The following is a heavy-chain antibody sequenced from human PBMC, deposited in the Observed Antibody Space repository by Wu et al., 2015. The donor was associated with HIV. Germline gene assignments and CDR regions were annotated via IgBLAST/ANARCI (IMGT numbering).Heavy chain of an antibody. CDR1: GYIFTGYY. D-gene: IGHD6-25*01. V-gene: IGHV1-2*02. CDR3: ARGPAIAAADLDL. CDR2: IDPNTGAT. Sequence: QVQLVQSGAEVKKPGASVKVSCKSSGYIFTGYYLHWVRQAPGQGLQWVGYIDPNTGATKYAQRFLDRVTMARDTSIRTAYMEVSRLGSDDTAVYFCARGPAIAAADLDLWGQGTLVIVSS. J-gene: IGHJ5*02.